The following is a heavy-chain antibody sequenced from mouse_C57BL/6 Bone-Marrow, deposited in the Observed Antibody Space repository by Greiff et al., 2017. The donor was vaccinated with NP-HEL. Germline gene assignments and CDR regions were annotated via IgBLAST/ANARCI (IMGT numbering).Heavy chain of an antibody. J-gene: IGHJ4*01. Sequence: QVQLQQSGPGLVQPSQSLSITCTVSGFSLTSYGVHWVRQPPGKGLEWLGVIWSGGSTDYNAAFISRLSISKDNSKSQVFFKMNSLQADDTAIYYCAKEGSYDAMDYWGQGTSVTVSS. CDR3: AKEGSYDAMDY. D-gene: IGHD1-1*02. CDR1: GFSLTSYG. V-gene: IGHV2-4*01. CDR2: IWSGGST.